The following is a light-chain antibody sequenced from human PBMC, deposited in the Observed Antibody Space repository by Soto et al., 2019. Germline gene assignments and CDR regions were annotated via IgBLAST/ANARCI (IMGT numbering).Light chain of an antibody. CDR3: CSSACSSTIVV. CDR1: SSDVGSYNL. J-gene: IGLJ2*01. V-gene: IGLV2-23*03. CDR2: EGS. Sequence: QSALTQPASVSGSPGQSITISCTGTSSDVGSYNLVSWYQQHPGKAPKLMIYEGSKRPSGVSNRFSGSKSGNTASLTISGLGVEDEDEYYCCSSACSSTIVVFGGGTKLTVL.